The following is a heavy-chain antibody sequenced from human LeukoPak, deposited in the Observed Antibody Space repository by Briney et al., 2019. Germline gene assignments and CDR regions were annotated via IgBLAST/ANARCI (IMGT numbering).Heavy chain of an antibody. CDR2: IYHSGST. CDR1: GGSFSGYY. D-gene: IGHD6-13*01. Sequence: SETLSLTCAVYGGSFSGYYWSWSRQPPGRGLEWIGEIYHSGSTNYNPSLKSRVTISVDTSKNQFSLKLRSVTAADTAVYHCARGRNGYSSSWYFGGAALVYWGQGTLVTVSS. J-gene: IGHJ4*02. CDR3: ARGRNGYSSSWYFGGAALVY. V-gene: IGHV4-34*01.